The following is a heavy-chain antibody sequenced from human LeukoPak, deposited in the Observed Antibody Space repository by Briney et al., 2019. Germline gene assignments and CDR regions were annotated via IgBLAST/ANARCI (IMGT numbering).Heavy chain of an antibody. CDR2: ISYDGSNK. V-gene: IGHV3-30*18. J-gene: IGHJ4*02. Sequence: PGRSLRLSWAASGFSFSSYGMHWVRQAPGKGLEWVAVISYDGSNKYYTDSVKGRFTISRDNSKNTLYLQMNSLRAEDTAVYYCAKDLFLYGGNSCWDYWGQGTLVTVSS. CDR3: AKDLFLYGGNSCWDY. CDR1: GFSFSSYG. D-gene: IGHD4-23*01.